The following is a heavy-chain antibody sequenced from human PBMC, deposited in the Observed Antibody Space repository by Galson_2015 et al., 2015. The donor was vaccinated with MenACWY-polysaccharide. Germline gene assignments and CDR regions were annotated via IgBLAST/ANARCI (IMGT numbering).Heavy chain of an antibody. CDR2: INPNSGGT. CDR3: ATYSGSYANDY. D-gene: IGHD1-26*01. V-gene: IGHV1-2*02. Sequence: SVKASCKASGYTFAGYYMHWVRQAPGQGLEWMGWINPNSGGTNYAQKFQGRVTMTRDTSISTAYMEVSRLKSDDTAVYYCATYSGSYANDYWGQGTLVTVSS. CDR1: GYTFAGYY. J-gene: IGHJ4*02.